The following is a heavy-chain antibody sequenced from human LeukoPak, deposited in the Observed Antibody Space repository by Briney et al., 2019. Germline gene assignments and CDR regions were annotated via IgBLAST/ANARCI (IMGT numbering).Heavy chain of an antibody. CDR2: ISAYNGNT. D-gene: IGHD6-13*01. V-gene: IGHV1-18*01. CDR3: ARGGDSSSWYNWFDP. CDR1: GYTFTSYG. J-gene: IGHJ5*02. Sequence: ASVKVSCKASGYTFTSYGISWVRQAPGQGLEWMGWISAYNGNTNYAQKLQGRVTMTTDTSTSTAYMELRSLRSDVTAVYYCARGGDSSSWYNWFDPWGQGTLVTVSS.